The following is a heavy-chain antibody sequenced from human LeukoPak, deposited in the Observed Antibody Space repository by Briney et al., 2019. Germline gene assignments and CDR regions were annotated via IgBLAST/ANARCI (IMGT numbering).Heavy chain of an antibody. V-gene: IGHV1-18*01. CDR2: ISAYSGNT. CDR3: ARDDYDWDIDY. Sequence: VASVKVSCKASGYIFTSYGISWVRQAPGQGLEWMGWISAYSGNTDYAQRVQGRVTSTTDTSTSTAYMDLRSLRSDDTAVYYCARDDYDWDIDYWGQGTRVTVSS. J-gene: IGHJ4*02. D-gene: IGHD5-12*01. CDR1: GYIFTSYG.